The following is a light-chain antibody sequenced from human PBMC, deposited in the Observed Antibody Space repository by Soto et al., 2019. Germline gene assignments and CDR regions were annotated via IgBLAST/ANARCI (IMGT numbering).Light chain of an antibody. CDR1: SSNIGSNT. J-gene: IGLJ2*01. CDR3: AAWDDSLNGRV. CDR2: SNN. V-gene: IGLV1-44*01. Sequence: QSVLTQPPSASGTPGQRVTISCSGRSSNIGSNTVNWYQQLPGTAPKLLIDSNNQRPSGVPDRFSGSKSGTSASLAISGLQSEYEADYYCAAWDDSLNGRVFGGRTKLTVL.